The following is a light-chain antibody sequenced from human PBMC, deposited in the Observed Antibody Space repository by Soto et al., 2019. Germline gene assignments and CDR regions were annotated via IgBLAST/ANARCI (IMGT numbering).Light chain of an antibody. V-gene: IGKV3-20*01. CDR2: GAS. Sequence: EIVLTQSPGTLSLSPGERATLSCRASQSVSCDYLAWYQQKPGQAPRLLIYGASRRATGIPDRFSGSGSATDFTLTISRLEPEDFAVYYCQQYGSSPGTLGQGTKVDIK. CDR3: QQYGSSPGT. CDR1: QSVSCDY. J-gene: IGKJ1*01.